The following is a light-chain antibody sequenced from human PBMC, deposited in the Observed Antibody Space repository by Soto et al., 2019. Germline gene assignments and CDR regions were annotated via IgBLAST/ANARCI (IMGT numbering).Light chain of an antibody. CDR2: EGS. V-gene: IGLV2-23*03. CDR3: CSYAGSSTFVV. CDR1: SSDVGSYNL. J-gene: IGLJ2*01. Sequence: QSALTQPASVSGSPGQSITISCTGTSSDVGSYNLVSWYQQHPGKAPKLMLYEGSKRPSGVSNRFSGSKSGNTASLTISGLQADDEADYYCCSYAGSSTFVVFGGGTKVTVL.